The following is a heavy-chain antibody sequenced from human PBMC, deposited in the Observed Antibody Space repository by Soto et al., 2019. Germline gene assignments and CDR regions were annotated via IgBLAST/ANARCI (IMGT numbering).Heavy chain of an antibody. CDR3: AKEPETIFGVVTKYYFDY. CDR2: ISGSGGST. D-gene: IGHD3-3*01. CDR1: GFTFSSYA. J-gene: IGHJ4*02. V-gene: IGHV3-23*01. Sequence: GGSLRLSCAASGFTFSSYAMSLVRQAPGKGLEWVSAISGSGGSTYYADSVKGRFTISRDNSKNTLYLQMNSLRAEDTAVYYCAKEPETIFGVVTKYYFDYWGQGTLVTVSS.